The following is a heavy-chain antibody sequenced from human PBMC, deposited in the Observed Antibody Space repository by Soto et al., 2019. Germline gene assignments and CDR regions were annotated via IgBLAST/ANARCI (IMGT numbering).Heavy chain of an antibody. CDR1: GGSISSGGYS. J-gene: IGHJ4*02. D-gene: IGHD3-22*01. CDR3: ASAAVSDSCGYYFDY. V-gene: IGHV4-30-2*01. Sequence: SETLSLTCAVSGGSISSGGYSWSWIRQPPGKGLEWIGYIYHSGSTYYNPSLKSRVTISVDRSKNQFSLKLSSVTAADTAVYYCASAAVSDSCGYYFDYWGQGTLVTVS. CDR2: IYHSGST.